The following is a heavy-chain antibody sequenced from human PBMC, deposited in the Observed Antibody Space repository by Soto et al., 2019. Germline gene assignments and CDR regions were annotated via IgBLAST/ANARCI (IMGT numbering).Heavy chain of an antibody. J-gene: IGHJ6*02. Sequence: QVQLVQSGAEVKKPGASVKVSCKASGYTFTGYYMHWVRQASGQGLEWMGWINPNSGGTNYAQKFQGRVTMTRDTSISTAYMELSRLRSDDTAVYYCASLQVNYYYYYGMDVWGQGTTVTVSS. V-gene: IGHV1-2*02. CDR2: INPNSGGT. CDR1: GYTFTGYY. CDR3: ASLQVNYYYYYGMDV.